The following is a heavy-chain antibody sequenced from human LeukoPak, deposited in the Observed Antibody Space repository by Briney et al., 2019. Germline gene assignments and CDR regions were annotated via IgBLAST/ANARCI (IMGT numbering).Heavy chain of an antibody. CDR2: INHSGST. CDR3: ARGPYYRDDILTAFDY. J-gene: IGHJ4*02. CDR1: GGSISSSRYY. Sequence: TPSETLSLTCTVSGGSISSSRYYWGWIRQPPGKGLEWIGEINHSGSTNYNPSLKSRVTISVDTSKNQFSLKLSSVTAADTAVYYCARGPYYRDDILTAFDYWGQGTLVTVSS. V-gene: IGHV4-39*07. D-gene: IGHD3-9*01.